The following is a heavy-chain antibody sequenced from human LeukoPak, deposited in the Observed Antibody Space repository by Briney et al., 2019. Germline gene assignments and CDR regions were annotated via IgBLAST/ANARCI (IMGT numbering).Heavy chain of an antibody. J-gene: IGHJ4*02. CDR3: ARDDIFHRVDYYFDY. D-gene: IGHD3-3*02. CDR2: ISYDGSNK. Sequence: GGSLRLSCAASGFTFSSYAMHWVRQAPGKGLEWVAVISYDGSNKYYADSVKGRFTISRDNSKNTLYLQMNSLRAEDTAVYYYARDDIFHRVDYYFDYWGQGTLVTVSS. V-gene: IGHV3-30-3*01. CDR1: GFTFSSYA.